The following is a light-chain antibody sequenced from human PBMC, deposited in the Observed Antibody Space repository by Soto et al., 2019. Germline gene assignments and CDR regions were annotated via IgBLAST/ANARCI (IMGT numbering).Light chain of an antibody. V-gene: IGKV3-11*01. CDR2: DAS. J-gene: IGKJ1*01. CDR1: QSVSSY. CDR3: QQRSNWQT. Sequence: EIVLTQSPATLSLSPGERATLSCRASQSVSSYLAWYQQKPGQAPRLLIYDASNRATGILARFSGSGSGTDFTLTISSLEPEDFAVYYCQQRSNWQTFGQGTKVEIK.